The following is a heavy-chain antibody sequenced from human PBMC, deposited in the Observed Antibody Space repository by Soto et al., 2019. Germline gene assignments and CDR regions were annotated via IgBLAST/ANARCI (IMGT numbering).Heavy chain of an antibody. V-gene: IGHV3-11*01. CDR1: GFTFSDYY. D-gene: IGHD2-2*01. CDR3: ARDNDSIVVVPAAMGYSSSSYFDY. CDR2: ISSSGSTI. J-gene: IGHJ4*02. Sequence: TGGALRLSCAASGFTFSDYYMSWIRQAPGKGLEWGSYISSSGSTIYYADSVKGRFTISRDNAKNSLYLQMNSLRAEDTAVYYCARDNDSIVVVPAAMGYSSSSYFDYWGQGTLVTVSS.